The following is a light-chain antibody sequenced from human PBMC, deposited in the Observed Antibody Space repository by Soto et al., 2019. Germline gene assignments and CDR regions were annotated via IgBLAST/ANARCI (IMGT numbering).Light chain of an antibody. CDR1: SSDVGGYNY. V-gene: IGLV2-14*01. J-gene: IGLJ1*01. CDR3: SSYTSSSTLNV. CDR2: EVS. Sequence: QSVLTQPASVSGSRGQSITISCTGTSSDVGGYNYVSWYQQHPGKAPKLMIYEVSNRPSGVSNRLSGSKSGNTASLTISGLQAEDEADYYCSSYTSSSTLNVFGTGTKVTVL.